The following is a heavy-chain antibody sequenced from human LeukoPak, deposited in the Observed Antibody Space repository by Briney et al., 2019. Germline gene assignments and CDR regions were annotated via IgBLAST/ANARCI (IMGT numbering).Heavy chain of an antibody. V-gene: IGHV1-69*13. CDR3: ARDSAAGNNWFDP. CDR1: GGTFSSYA. J-gene: IGHJ5*02. Sequence: GASVKVSCKASGGTFSSYAISWVRQAPGQGLEWMGGIIPIFGTANYAQKFQGRVTITADESTSTAYVELSSLRSEDTAVYYCARDSAAGNNWFDPWGQGTLVTVSS. CDR2: IIPIFGTA. D-gene: IGHD6-13*01.